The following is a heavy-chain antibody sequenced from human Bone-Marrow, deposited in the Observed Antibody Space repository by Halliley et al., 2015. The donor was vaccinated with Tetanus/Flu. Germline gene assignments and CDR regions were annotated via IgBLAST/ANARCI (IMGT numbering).Heavy chain of an antibody. CDR1: HGSISGFY. Sequence: LRLSCTVSHGSISGFYWSWIRQSPGKGLEWIGYIYYSGSTNYNPSLKSRGTMSVDTSKNQFSLKLTSVTAADTAVYYCARRGKISYFDSWGLGTLVTVSS. D-gene: IGHD3-3*01. V-gene: IGHV4-59*01. J-gene: IGHJ4*02. CDR2: IYYSGST. CDR3: ARRGKISYFDS.